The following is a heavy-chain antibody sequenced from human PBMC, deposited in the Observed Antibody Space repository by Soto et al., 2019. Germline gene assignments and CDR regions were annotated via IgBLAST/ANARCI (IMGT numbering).Heavy chain of an antibody. CDR1: GFTFSSYG. J-gene: IGHJ4*02. Sequence: QVQLVESGGGVVQPGRSLRLSCAASGFTFSSYGMHWVRQAPGKGLEWVAVISYDGSNKYYADSVKGRFTISRDNSKNXLYLQMNSLRAEDTAVYYCAKTIRRQVVITTALDYWGQGTLVTVSS. D-gene: IGHD3-22*01. CDR2: ISYDGSNK. V-gene: IGHV3-30*18. CDR3: AKTIRRQVVITTALDY.